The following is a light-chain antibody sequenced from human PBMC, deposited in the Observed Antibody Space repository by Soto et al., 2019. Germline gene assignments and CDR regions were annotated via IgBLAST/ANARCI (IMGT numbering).Light chain of an antibody. V-gene: IGKV3-11*01. CDR1: QSIGLA. Sequence: EIVLTQSPATLSLSPGERATLSCRASQSIGLAIAWYQHKPGQAPRLLIFDASQRATGIPARFRGRGSGIDFTLSTSSLEPEDLAGYYCQQPTARPQWTLAQGTNVDIK. CDR3: QQPTARPQWT. J-gene: IGKJ1*01. CDR2: DAS.